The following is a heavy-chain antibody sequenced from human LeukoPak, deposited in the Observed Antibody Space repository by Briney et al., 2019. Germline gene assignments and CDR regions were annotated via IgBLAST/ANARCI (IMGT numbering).Heavy chain of an antibody. CDR1: GGTFSSYA. Sequence: SVKVSCKASGGTFSSYAISWVRQAPGQGREWMGRIIPILGIANYAQKFQGRVTITADKSTSTAYMELSSLRSEDTAVYYCAREGYGSGSYSPWYFDYWGQGTLVTVSS. CDR3: AREGYGSGSYSPWYFDY. V-gene: IGHV1-69*04. J-gene: IGHJ4*02. D-gene: IGHD3-10*01. CDR2: IIPILGIA.